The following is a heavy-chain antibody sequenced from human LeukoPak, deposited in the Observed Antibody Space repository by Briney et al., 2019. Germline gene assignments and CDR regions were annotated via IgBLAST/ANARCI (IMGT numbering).Heavy chain of an antibody. V-gene: IGHV3-21*01. Sequence: GGSLRLSCAGSEFTFSSYSMHWVRQAPGKGLEWVSSIDGSSSDIYYADSVKGRFTISRDNSKNSLYLQMKSRRAEDTALYYCARRGYYDYSGFDYWGQGTLVTVSS. J-gene: IGHJ4*02. CDR1: EFTFSSYS. CDR3: ARRGYYDYSGFDY. D-gene: IGHD3-22*01. CDR2: IDGSSSDI.